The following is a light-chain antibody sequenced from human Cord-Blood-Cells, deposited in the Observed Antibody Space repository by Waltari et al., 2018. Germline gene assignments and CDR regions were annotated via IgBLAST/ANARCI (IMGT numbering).Light chain of an antibody. CDR1: QSISSS. CDR2: AAS. J-gene: IGKJ3*01. V-gene: IGKV1-39*01. CDR3: QQSYSTPLFT. Sequence: DIQMTQSPSSLSASVGDSVTITCRASQSISSSLNWYQQKQGKAPKLLIYAASSLQSGVPSRFSGSGSGTDFTLTISSLQPEDFATYYCQQSYSTPLFTFGPGTKVDIK.